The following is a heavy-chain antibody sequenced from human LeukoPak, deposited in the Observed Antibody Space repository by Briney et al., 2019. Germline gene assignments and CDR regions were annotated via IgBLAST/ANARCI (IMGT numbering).Heavy chain of an antibody. Sequence: SGGSLRLSCAASGFTFSSYGMHWVRQAPGKGLEWVAVISYDGSNKYYADSVKGRFTISRDNSKNTLYLQMNSLRAEDTAVYYCAKEMGTVTPYYYYYGMDVWGQGTTVTVSS. D-gene: IGHD4-17*01. V-gene: IGHV3-30*18. J-gene: IGHJ6*02. CDR1: GFTFSSYG. CDR2: ISYDGSNK. CDR3: AKEMGTVTPYYYYYGMDV.